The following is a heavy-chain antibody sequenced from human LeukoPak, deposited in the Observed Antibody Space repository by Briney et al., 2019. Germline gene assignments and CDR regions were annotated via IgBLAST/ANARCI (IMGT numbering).Heavy chain of an antibody. D-gene: IGHD3-10*01. J-gene: IGHJ4*02. CDR3: ARDSTYYYDSGSSGPHYFDN. V-gene: IGHV3-30*01. Sequence: PGGSLRLSCAASGFTFSSYAMHWVRQAPGKGLEWVSLISSGGTYEYYADSVKGRFTISRDNPKNTLYLQLNSLRAEDTAVYYCARDSTYYYDSGSSGPHYFDNWGQGTLVTVFS. CDR1: GFTFSSYA. CDR2: ISSGGTYE.